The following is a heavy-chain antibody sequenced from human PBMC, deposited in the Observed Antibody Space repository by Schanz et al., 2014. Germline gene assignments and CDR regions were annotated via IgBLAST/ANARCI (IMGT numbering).Heavy chain of an antibody. J-gene: IGHJ6*02. CDR1: GFTFTDYY. CDR3: ARVRAAHPYYYGMDV. D-gene: IGHD6-6*01. V-gene: IGHV3-11*06. CDR2: ISHNTFYT. Sequence: QVQLVESGGGLVKPGGSLRLSCAASGFTFTDYYISWIRQAPGMGLEWVSYISHNTFYTDYADSVKGRFTISRDNSKNALYLQMNSLRAEDTAVYYCARVRAAHPYYYGMDVWGQGTTVTVSS.